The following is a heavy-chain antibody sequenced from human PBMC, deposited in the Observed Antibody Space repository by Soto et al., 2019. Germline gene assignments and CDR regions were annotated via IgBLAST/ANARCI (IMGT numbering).Heavy chain of an antibody. Sequence: GGSLRLSCAASGFTFSNYWMTWVRQAPGKGLEWVANIREDGSEKNCVDSVKGRFTISRDNAKNSLYLQMNSLRAEDTAVYYCATDYSPSRSGIFYDAFDIWGQGTMVTVSS. CDR1: GFTFSNYW. CDR2: IREDGSEK. CDR3: ATDYSPSRSGIFYDAFDI. D-gene: IGHD3-10*01. J-gene: IGHJ3*02. V-gene: IGHV3-7*01.